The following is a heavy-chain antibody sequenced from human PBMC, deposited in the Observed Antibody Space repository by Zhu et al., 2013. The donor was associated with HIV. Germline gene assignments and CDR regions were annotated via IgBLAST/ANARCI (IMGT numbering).Heavy chain of an antibody. V-gene: IGHV1-69*01. CDR2: IIPIFGTA. J-gene: IGHJ6*02. Sequence: QVQLVQSGAEVKKPGSSVKVSCKASGGTFSSYAISWVRQAPGQGLEWMGGIIPIFGTANYAQKFQGRVTITADESTSTAYMELSSLRSEDTAVYYCARSSSSSWHTVLGHYYYGMDVWGQGTTVTVSS. D-gene: IGHD6-13*01. CDR1: GGTFSSYA. CDR3: ARSSSSSWHTVLGHYYYGMDV.